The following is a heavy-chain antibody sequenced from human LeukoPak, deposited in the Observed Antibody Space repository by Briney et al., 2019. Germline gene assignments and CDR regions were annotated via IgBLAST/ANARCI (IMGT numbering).Heavy chain of an antibody. CDR1: GFTFSSYA. D-gene: IGHD3-22*01. CDR2: ISYDGSNK. V-gene: IGHV3-30-3*01. CDR3: AKESASDYDSSGYFDY. Sequence: QPGGSLRLSCAASGFTFSSYAMHWVRQAPGKGLEWVAVISYDGSNKYYADSVKGRFTISRDNSKNTLYLQMNSLRVEDTAVYYCAKESASDYDSSGYFDYWGQGTLVTVSS. J-gene: IGHJ4*02.